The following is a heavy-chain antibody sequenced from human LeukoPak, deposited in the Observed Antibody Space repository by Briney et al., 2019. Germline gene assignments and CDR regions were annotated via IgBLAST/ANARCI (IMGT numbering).Heavy chain of an antibody. CDR2: NYWNNDK. V-gene: IGHV2-5*01. J-gene: IGHJ4*02. CDR3: AHKGRGSGSYNM. CDR1: GFSLSTIGVG. Sequence: ESGPTLVKPTQTLTLTCTFSGFSLSTIGVGVAWIRQPPGKALEWLAVNYWNNDKSYSPSLKSRLTMAKDTSKNQVVLIMTNMDPVDTATYYCAHKGRGSGSYNMWGQGILVTVSS. D-gene: IGHD3-10*01.